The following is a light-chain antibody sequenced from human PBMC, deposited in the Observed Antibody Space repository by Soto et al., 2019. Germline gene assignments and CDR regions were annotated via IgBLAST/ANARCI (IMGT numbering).Light chain of an antibody. CDR3: HQYGSSPLT. V-gene: IGKV3-20*01. Sequence: ETVLTQSPGTLSLSPGERATLSCRASQTVSNNFLAWYQQEPGQAPRLFIYGASSRATGIPDRFSGSGSGTDFTLTISRLEPEDFAVYYCHQYGSSPLTFGGGTKVDIK. J-gene: IGKJ4*01. CDR2: GAS. CDR1: QTVSNNF.